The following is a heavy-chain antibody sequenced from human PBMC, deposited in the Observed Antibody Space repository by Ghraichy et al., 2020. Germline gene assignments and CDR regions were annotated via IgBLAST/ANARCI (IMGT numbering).Heavy chain of an antibody. D-gene: IGHD2-2*03. CDR3: AKDRCGHCNRVRIAEYFQH. V-gene: IGHV3-23*01. J-gene: IGHJ1*01. CDR2: ISGSGGST. CDR1: GFTFSSYA. Sequence: GGSLRLSCAASGFTFSSYAMSWVRQAPGKGLEWVSAISGSGGSTYYADSVKGWFTISRDNSKNTLYLQMNSLRADDTAVYYCAKDRCGHCNRVRIAEYFQHWGQGTLVTVSS.